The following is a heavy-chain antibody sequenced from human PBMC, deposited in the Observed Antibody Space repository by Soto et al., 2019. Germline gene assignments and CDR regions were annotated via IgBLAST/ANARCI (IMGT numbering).Heavy chain of an antibody. V-gene: IGHV3-53*04. CDR2: IYSGGST. J-gene: IGHJ4*02. CDR3: ARMPGPMAIYYFDY. Sequence: GGSLRLSCAASGFTVSSNYMSWVRQAPGKGLEWVSVIYSGGSTYYADSVKGRFTISRHNSKNTLYLQMNSLRAEDTAVYYCARMPGPMAIYYFDYWGQGTLVTVS. D-gene: IGHD2-21*01. CDR1: GFTVSSNY.